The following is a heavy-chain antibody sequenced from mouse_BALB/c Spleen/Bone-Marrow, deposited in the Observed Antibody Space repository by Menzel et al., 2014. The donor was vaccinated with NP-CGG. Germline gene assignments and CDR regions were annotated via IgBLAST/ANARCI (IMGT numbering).Heavy chain of an antibody. CDR2: ISSGGSYT. CDR1: GFTFSSYA. V-gene: IGHV5-9-3*01. CDR3: ARNDGYFD. D-gene: IGHD2-3*01. J-gene: IGHJ3*01. Sequence: EVQLVESGGGVVKPGGSLKLSCAASGFTFSSYAMSWVRQTPEKRLEWVATISSGGSYTYYPDSVKGRFTISRDNAKNTLYLQMSSLRSEDTAMYYCARNDGYFDWGQGTLVTVSA.